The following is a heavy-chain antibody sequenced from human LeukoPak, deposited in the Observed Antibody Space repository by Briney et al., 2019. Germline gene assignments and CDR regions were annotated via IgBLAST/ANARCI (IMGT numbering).Heavy chain of an antibody. CDR3: AKDISYGSGSYGYFDY. D-gene: IGHD3-10*01. CDR2: ISSSSSYI. CDR1: GFTFSTYT. Sequence: GGSLRLSCAASGFTFSTYTMNWVRQAPGKGLEWVSSISSSSSYIYYADSVKGRFTISRDNAKNSLYLQMNSLRAEDTALYYCAKDISYGSGSYGYFDYWGQGTLVTVSS. V-gene: IGHV3-21*04. J-gene: IGHJ4*02.